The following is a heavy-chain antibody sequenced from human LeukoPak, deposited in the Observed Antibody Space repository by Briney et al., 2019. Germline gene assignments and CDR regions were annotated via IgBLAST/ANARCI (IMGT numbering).Heavy chain of an antibody. CDR2: ISSSGSTI. V-gene: IGHV3-48*03. Sequence: PGGSLRLSCAASGFTFSSYEMNWVRQAPGKGLEWVSYISSSGSTIYYADSVKGRFTISRDNAKNSLYLQMNSLRAEDTALYYCARYSSSWYEINYMDVWGKGTTVTVSS. CDR3: ARYSSSWYEINYMDV. CDR1: GFTFSSYE. D-gene: IGHD6-13*01. J-gene: IGHJ6*03.